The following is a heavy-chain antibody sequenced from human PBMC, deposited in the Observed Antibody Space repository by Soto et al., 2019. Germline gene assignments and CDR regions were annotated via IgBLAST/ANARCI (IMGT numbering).Heavy chain of an antibody. D-gene: IGHD3-9*01. Sequence: GSLRLSCAGSGFTPTTTPLSWVRQPPGKGLEWVATVSGAASHTYYVDSVRGRFFISRDNSKNTVTLQMNNLTVDDTAVYYCATSFRYFDNWGQGTRVTVSS. J-gene: IGHJ4*02. CDR2: VSGAASHT. V-gene: IGHV3-23*01. CDR1: GFTPTTTP. CDR3: ATSFRYFDN.